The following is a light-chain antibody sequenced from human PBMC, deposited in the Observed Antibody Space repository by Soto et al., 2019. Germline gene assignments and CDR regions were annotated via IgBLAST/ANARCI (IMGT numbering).Light chain of an antibody. CDR3: QQRSNWPRT. V-gene: IGKV3-11*01. Sequence: IVLTQSPATLSLSPGNRATLSCRASQNISSCLIWYQQKPGQSPRVLIYDVSNRATGIPTRFSGSGSGTDFTLTISSLETEDFAVYYCQQRSNWPRTFGQGTKVDIK. J-gene: IGKJ1*01. CDR1: QNISSC. CDR2: DVS.